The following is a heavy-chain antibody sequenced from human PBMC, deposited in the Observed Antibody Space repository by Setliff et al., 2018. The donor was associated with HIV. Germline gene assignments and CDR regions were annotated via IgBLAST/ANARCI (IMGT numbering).Heavy chain of an antibody. CDR1: GYTFTSHY. V-gene: IGHV1-46*01. Sequence: GGSVKVSCKASGYTFTSHYMYWVRQAPGQGLEWMGIISPIGGTTRYAQKFQGRVTMTRDTSTSTIYMELSSLRSDDTAVYYCARDRDSSAWTDNDAFDIWGQGTMVTVSS. CDR2: ISPIGGTT. CDR3: ARDRDSSAWTDNDAFDI. D-gene: IGHD6-19*01. J-gene: IGHJ3*02.